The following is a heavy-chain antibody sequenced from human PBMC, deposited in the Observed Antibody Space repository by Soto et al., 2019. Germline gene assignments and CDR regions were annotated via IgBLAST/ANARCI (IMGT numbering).Heavy chain of an antibody. D-gene: IGHD1-1*01. CDR1: ENTFSTYL. CDR3: AGPHDRAGLGT. CDR2: HNGYNGQT. J-gene: IGHJ5*02. V-gene: IGHV1-3*01. Sequence: GASVKVSCKASENTFSTYLAHWVRQVHGRGLEWMGWHNGYNGQTEYSQKFQGRVTITRDTSAKTAYLELRSLTSEDTAVYYCAGPHDRAGLGTWGQGXLVTVYS.